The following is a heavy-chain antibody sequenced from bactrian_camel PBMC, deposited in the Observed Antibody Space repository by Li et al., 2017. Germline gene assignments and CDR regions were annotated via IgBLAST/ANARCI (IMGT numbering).Heavy chain of an antibody. CDR3: AARRAPYASTCTHRFAPDY. D-gene: IGHD6*01. CDR2: IYTGDGTT. CDR1: GFFSRGNC. Sequence: VQLVESGGDSVQAGGSLRLSCVASGFFSRGNCIGWLRQGPGKQREEVAWIYTGDGTTFYSDSVKGRFTNSQDKSNNMVYLEMTSLRPGDTATYYCAARRAPYASTCTHRFAPDYWGQGTQVTVS. J-gene: IGHJ4*01. V-gene: IGHV3S54*01.